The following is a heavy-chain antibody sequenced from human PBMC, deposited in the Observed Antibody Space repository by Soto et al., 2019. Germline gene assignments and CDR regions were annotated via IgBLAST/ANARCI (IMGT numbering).Heavy chain of an antibody. CDR2: IKEDGSEK. D-gene: IGHD5-18*01. Sequence: EVQLVESGGGLVQPGGSLRLSCAASGFTFSSSWMNWVRQAPGKGLEWVAGIKEDGSEKYYVDFVKGRFTISRDNVENSLYLQMNSLRGEDTAVYFCARDRGYSCFDYWGLGTLVTVSS. CDR1: GFTFSSSW. CDR3: ARDRGYSCFDY. J-gene: IGHJ4*02. V-gene: IGHV3-7*01.